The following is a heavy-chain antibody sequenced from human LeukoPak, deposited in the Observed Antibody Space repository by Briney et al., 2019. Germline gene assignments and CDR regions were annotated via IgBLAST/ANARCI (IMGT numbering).Heavy chain of an antibody. D-gene: IGHD2-2*01. V-gene: IGHV1-8*03. Sequence: ASVKVSCKASGYTFTSYDIHWVRQATGQGLEWMGWMSPNSGNTGYAQKFQGRVAITRYTSIGTSYMELSSLRSEDTAVYYCARIPPGGSSPPDYWGQGTLVTVSS. CDR1: GYTFTSYD. CDR2: MSPNSGNT. CDR3: ARIPPGGSSPPDY. J-gene: IGHJ4*02.